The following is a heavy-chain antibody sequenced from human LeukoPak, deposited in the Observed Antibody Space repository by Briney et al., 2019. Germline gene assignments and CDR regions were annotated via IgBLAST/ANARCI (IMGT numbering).Heavy chain of an antibody. J-gene: IGHJ1*01. CDR3: ARDRRGYDILTGYYGAEYFQH. V-gene: IGHV1-69*04. Sequence: SVEVSCKASGGTFSSYTISWVRQAPGQGLEWMGRIIPILGIANYAQKFQGRVTITADKSMSTAYMELSSLRSEDTAVYYCARDRRGYDILTGYYGAEYFQHWGQGTLVTVSS. CDR1: GGTFSSYT. CDR2: IIPILGIA. D-gene: IGHD3-9*01.